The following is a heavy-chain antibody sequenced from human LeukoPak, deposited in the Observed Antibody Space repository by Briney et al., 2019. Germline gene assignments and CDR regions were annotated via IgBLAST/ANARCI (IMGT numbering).Heavy chain of an antibody. Sequence: GGSLRLSCAAPGFTFSSYEMNWVRQAPGKGLEWVSYISSSGSTIYYADSVKGRFTISRDNAKNSLYLQMNSLRAEDTAVYYCARATYRGESDAFDIWGQGTMVTVSS. CDR3: ARATYRGESDAFDI. CDR1: GFTFSSYE. J-gene: IGHJ3*02. V-gene: IGHV3-48*03. CDR2: ISSSGSTI. D-gene: IGHD3-10*01.